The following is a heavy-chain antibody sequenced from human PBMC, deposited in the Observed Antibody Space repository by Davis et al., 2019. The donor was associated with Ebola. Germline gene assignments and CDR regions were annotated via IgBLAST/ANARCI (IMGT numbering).Heavy chain of an antibody. D-gene: IGHD3-10*01. CDR1: GGSISSSSYY. CDR2: IYYSGST. J-gene: IGHJ6*02. Sequence: SETLSLTCTVSGGSISSSSYYWGWIRQPPGKGLEWIGYIYYSGSTYYNPSLKSRVTISVDPSKNQFSLKLSSVTAADTAVYYCARNVLLWFGELLFYYYYGMDVWGQGTTITVSS. CDR3: ARNVLLWFGELLFYYYYGMDV. V-gene: IGHV4-39*07.